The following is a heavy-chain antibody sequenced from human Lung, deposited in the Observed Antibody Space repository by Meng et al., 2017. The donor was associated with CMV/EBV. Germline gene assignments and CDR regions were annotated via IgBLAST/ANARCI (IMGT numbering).Heavy chain of an antibody. CDR1: GFTFSSYA. D-gene: IGHD6-13*01. CDR2: ISYDGSNK. CDR3: ARPTAGYYYYYGMDV. J-gene: IGHJ6*02. V-gene: IGHV3-30-3*01. Sequence: GESLKIPCAASGFTFSSYAMHWVRQAPGKGLEWVAVISYDGSNKYYADSVKGRFTISRDNSKNTLYLQMNSLRAEDTAVYYCARPTAGYYYYYGMDVWGQGATVTVSS.